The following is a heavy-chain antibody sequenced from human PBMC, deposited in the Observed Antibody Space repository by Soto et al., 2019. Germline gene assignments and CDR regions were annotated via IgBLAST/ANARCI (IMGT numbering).Heavy chain of an antibody. J-gene: IGHJ6*02. CDR2: ISSSSSYI. Sequence: EVQLVESGGGLVKPGGSLRLSCAASGFTFSSYSMNWVRQAPGKGLEWVSSISSSSSYIYYADSVKGRFTISRDNAKNSLYLQMNSLRAEDTAVYYCASQRVPYYYGMDVWGQGTTVTVSS. D-gene: IGHD6-6*01. CDR3: ASQRVPYYYGMDV. V-gene: IGHV3-21*01. CDR1: GFTFSSYS.